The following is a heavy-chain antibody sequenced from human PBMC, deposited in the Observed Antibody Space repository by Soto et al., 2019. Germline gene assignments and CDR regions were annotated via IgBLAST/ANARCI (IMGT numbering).Heavy chain of an antibody. J-gene: IGHJ3*02. V-gene: IGHV1-46*01. CDR1: GYSSTSYY. CDR3: ARARDILTGYADAYDI. D-gene: IGHD3-9*01. CDR2: INPSGGST. Sequence: QVQLVQSGAEVKKPGASVKVSCKASGYSSTSYYMHWVRQAPGQGLEWMGIINPSGGSTSYAQKFQGRVTMTRDTSTSTVYMELSSLRSEDTAVYYCARARDILTGYADAYDIWGQGTMVTVSS.